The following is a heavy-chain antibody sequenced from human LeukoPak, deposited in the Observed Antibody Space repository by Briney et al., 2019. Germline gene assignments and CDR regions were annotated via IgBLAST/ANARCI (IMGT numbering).Heavy chain of an antibody. D-gene: IGHD3-10*01. Sequence: VASVNVSCKASGYAFSSHPVSWVRQAPGQGLEWMGWISAYSGNTSYAQRFQGRVTMSTEASTNTAYMELTSLRSDDTAIYFCARGSSSQYFRFWGQGTLVTVSS. J-gene: IGHJ1*01. V-gene: IGHV1-18*01. CDR3: ARGSSSQYFRF. CDR2: ISAYSGNT. CDR1: GYAFSSHP.